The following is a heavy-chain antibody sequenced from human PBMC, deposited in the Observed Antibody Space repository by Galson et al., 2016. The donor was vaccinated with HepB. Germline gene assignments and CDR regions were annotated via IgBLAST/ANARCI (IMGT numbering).Heavy chain of an antibody. D-gene: IGHD1-1*01. V-gene: IGHV1-2*04. J-gene: IGHJ5*01. CDR1: GYTLTGYY. CDR3: ARGGKITTPTDWFDP. CDR2: INPNSGAT. Sequence: SVKVSCKASGYTLTGYYVHWVRQAPGQGLEWMGWINPNSGATNYARKFQGWVTLTRVTSTHTAYMELSRLQADDTAVDYCARGGKITTPTDWFDPWGQGTLVTVSS.